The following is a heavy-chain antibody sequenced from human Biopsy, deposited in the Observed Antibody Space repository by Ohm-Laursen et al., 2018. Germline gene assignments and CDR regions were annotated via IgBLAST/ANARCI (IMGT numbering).Heavy chain of an antibody. CDR1: GFTFADYA. V-gene: IGHV3-9*01. D-gene: IGHD2-21*02. Sequence: SLRLSCSAFGFTFADYAMHWVRQAPGKGLERVSGITWNSGSIGYADSVKGRFSIFRDNAKHSLYLQMNSLRAEDTALYYCAKDLGQVTAAIGYWGQGTLVTVSS. CDR2: ITWNSGSI. J-gene: IGHJ4*02. CDR3: AKDLGQVTAAIGY.